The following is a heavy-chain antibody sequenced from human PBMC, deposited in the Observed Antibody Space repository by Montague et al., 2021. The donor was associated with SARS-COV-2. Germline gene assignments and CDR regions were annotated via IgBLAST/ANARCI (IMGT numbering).Heavy chain of an antibody. V-gene: IGHV6-1*01. J-gene: IGHJ4*02. CDR1: GDSDAVNGAA. D-gene: IGHD1-26*01. Sequence: CAISGDSDAVNGAAWNWIRQSPSRGLEWLGRTYYRSKWYNDYAVSVKSRITINPDTSKNQISLQLNSVTPEDTAVYYCARTSASSDYWGQGTLVTVSS. CDR3: ARTSASSDY. CDR2: TYYRSKWYN.